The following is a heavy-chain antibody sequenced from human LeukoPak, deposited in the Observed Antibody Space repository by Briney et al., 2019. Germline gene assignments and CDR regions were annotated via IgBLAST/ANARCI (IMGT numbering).Heavy chain of an antibody. J-gene: IGHJ4*02. D-gene: IGHD4-17*01. CDR2: INPNSGGT. CDR3: AHNHDYGDYVFDY. V-gene: IGHV1-2*02. Sequence: ASVKVSCKASGYTFTGYYMHWVRQAPGQGLEWMGWINPNSGGTNYAQKFQGRVTMTRDTSISTAYMELSRLRSDDTAVYYCAHNHDYGDYVFDYWGQGTLVTVSS. CDR1: GYTFTGYY.